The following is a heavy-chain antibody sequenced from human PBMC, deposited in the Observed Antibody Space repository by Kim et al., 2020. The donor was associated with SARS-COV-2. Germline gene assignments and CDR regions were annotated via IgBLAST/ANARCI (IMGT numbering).Heavy chain of an antibody. CDR1: GGSISSYY. CDR3: ARGPSVYDY. CDR2: IYYSGST. Sequence: SETLSLTCTVSGGSISSYYWSWIRQPPGKGLEWIGHIYYSGSTNYNPSLKSRVTISVDTSKNQFSLKLSSVTAADTAVYYCARGPSVYDYWGQGTLVTVSS. J-gene: IGHJ4*02. V-gene: IGHV4-59*01.